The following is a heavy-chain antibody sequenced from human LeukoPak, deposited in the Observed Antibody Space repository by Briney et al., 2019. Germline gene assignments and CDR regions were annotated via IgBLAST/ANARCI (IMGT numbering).Heavy chain of an antibody. J-gene: IGHJ6*03. D-gene: IGHD2/OR15-2a*01. CDR1: RGTFSSYA. CDR2: IIPIFGTA. V-gene: IGHV1-69*13. Sequence: ASVKVSCKASRGTFSSYAISWVRQAPGQGLEWMGGIIPIFGTANYAQKFQGRVTITADESTSTAYMELSSLRSEDTAVYYCASDYFGYYYYYMDVWGKGTTVTVSS. CDR3: ASDYFGYYYYYMDV.